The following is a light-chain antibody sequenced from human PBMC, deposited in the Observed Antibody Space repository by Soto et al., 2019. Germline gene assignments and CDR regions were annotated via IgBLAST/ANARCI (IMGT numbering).Light chain of an antibody. J-gene: IGLJ1*01. V-gene: IGLV2-8*01. CDR3: SSFASTHTYV. Sequence: QSALTQPPSASGSPGQSVTISCTGTKNDIGVYDFVSWYQHHPGKAPRLIIYEVVQRPSGVPDRFSGSKSGNTASLTISGLQAEDEADYYCSSFASTHTYVFGTGTKLTVL. CDR1: KNDIGVYDF. CDR2: EVV.